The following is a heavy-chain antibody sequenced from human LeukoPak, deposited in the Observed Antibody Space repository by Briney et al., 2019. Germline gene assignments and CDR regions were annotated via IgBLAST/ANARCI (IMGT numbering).Heavy chain of an antibody. D-gene: IGHD1-26*01. J-gene: IGHJ5*02. CDR3: AKGGHYSCFDP. CDR1: GFTFISSA. CDR2: ISGFGENT. Sequence: GGSLRLSCAASGFTFISSAMSWVRQAPGKGLEWVSTISGFGENTYYAGSVKGRFTISRDNFKSALFLQMNSLRAEDTAVCYCAKGGHYSCFDPWGRELWSSSPQ. V-gene: IGHV3-23*01.